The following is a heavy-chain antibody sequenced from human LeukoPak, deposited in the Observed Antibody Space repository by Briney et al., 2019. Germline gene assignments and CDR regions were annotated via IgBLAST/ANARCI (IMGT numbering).Heavy chain of an antibody. D-gene: IGHD2-2*01. J-gene: IGHJ5*02. CDR1: GGSFSGYY. CDR2: INHSGST. V-gene: IGHV4-34*01. Sequence: SSETLSLTCAVYGGSFSGYYWSWIRQPPGKGLEWIGEINHSGSTNYNPSLKSRVTISVDTSKNQFSLKLSSVTAADTAVYYCARTVVVPAAKTNWFDPWGQGTLVTVSS. CDR3: ARTVVVPAAKTNWFDP.